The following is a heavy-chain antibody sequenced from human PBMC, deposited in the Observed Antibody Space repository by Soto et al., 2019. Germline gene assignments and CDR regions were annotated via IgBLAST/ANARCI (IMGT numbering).Heavy chain of an antibody. CDR1: GGSVSSRDYY. CDR2: VYFSGST. Sequence: QVQLQESGPGLLKPSETLSLTCTVSGGSVSSRDYYWSWIRQPPGKGLEWIGFVYFSGSTNYNHSLQSRVTMSVDTSKNQFSLRLTSVTAADTALYYCARVASALHFDYWGHGTLVTVSS. J-gene: IGHJ4*01. V-gene: IGHV4-61*08. CDR3: ARVASALHFDY.